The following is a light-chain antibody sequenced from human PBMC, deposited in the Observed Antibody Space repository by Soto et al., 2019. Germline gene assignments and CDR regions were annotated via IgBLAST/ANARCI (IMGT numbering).Light chain of an antibody. J-gene: IGKJ3*01. Sequence: DIRMTQSPSSVSASVGDRVTISCRASQRIANWVAWYQQKPGKAPHLLLYAASTLQSGAPSRFSGSGSGTDFIFNISSLQPEDSATYYCQQASSFPFTFGPGTKVDV. V-gene: IGKV1-12*01. CDR3: QQASSFPFT. CDR2: AAS. CDR1: QRIANW.